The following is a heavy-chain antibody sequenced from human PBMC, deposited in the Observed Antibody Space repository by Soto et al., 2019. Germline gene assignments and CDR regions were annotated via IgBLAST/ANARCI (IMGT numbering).Heavy chain of an antibody. CDR2: ISGSGGST. V-gene: IGHV3-23*01. D-gene: IGHD2-8*01. J-gene: IGHJ6*03. CDR1: GFTFSSYA. Sequence: GGSLRLSCAASGFTFSSYAMSWVRQAPGKGLEWVSAISGSGGSTYYADSVKGRFTISRDNSKNTLYLQMNSLRAEDTAVYYCAKDERYCTNGVCYTRHYYYMDVWGKGTTVTVSS. CDR3: AKDERYCTNGVCYTRHYYYMDV.